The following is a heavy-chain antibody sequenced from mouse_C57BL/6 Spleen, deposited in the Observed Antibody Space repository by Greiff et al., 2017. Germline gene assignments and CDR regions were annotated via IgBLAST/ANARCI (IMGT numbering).Heavy chain of an antibody. D-gene: IGHD2-10*02. Sequence: QVQLQQSGPGLVQPSQSLSITCTASGYSFTSYGVHWVRQSPGQGLEWLGVIWSGGSTDNNAAFISRLSISKDNSKSQVFFKMISLQADDTAIYYCARNRYGNYYAMDYWGQGTSVTVSS. J-gene: IGHJ4*01. CDR3: ARNRYGNYYAMDY. V-gene: IGHV2-2*01. CDR1: GYSFTSYG. CDR2: IWSGGST.